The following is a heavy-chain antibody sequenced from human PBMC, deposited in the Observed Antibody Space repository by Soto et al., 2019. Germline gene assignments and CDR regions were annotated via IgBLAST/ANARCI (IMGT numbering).Heavy chain of an antibody. Sequence: QVQLQQWGAGLLKPSETLSLTCAVYGGSFSGYYWTWIRQPPGTGPEWIGEINHSGSTNYNPSLKSRVTISVDTSKHQFSLKLTSVTDADTAVYYCESDKITGLFDYWGQGTLVTVSS. V-gene: IGHV4-34*01. J-gene: IGHJ4*02. CDR3: ESDKITGLFDY. CDR1: GGSFSGYY. CDR2: INHSGST. D-gene: IGHD2-8*02.